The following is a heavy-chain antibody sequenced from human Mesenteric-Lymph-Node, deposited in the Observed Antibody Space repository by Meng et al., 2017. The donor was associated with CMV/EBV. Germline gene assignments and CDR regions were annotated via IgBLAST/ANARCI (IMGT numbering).Heavy chain of an antibody. CDR2: IWPGDSDT. Sequence: GESLKISCQTSGYTFTKSWIGWVRQMPGKGLEYMGIIWPGDSDTKYSPSFQGQVTISVDKSINTVYLQWSSLRASDTAIYYCARRGGAPKDYFDFWGQGTPVTVPQ. V-gene: IGHV5-51*01. CDR3: ARRGGAPKDYFDF. J-gene: IGHJ4*02. CDR1: GYTFTKSW.